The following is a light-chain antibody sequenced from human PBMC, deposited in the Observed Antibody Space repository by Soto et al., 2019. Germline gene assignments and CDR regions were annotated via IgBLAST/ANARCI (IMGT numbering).Light chain of an antibody. J-gene: IGLJ3*02. CDR2: RNN. CDR1: SSNIGSKY. V-gene: IGLV1-47*01. Sequence: QSVLTQPPSASGTPGQRVTISCSGSSSNIGSKYVYWYQQLPGTAPKLLICRNNQRPSGVPDRFSGSKSGTSASLAISVLRSEDEADYYCAAWDDSLSGYWVFGGGTKLTVL. CDR3: AAWDDSLSGYWV.